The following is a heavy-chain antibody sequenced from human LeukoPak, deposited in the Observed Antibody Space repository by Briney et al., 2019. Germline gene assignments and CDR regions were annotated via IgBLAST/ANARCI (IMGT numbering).Heavy chain of an antibody. CDR1: GFTFSSYG. CDR3: ASNRGESSSSAFDY. J-gene: IGHJ4*02. Sequence: PGGSLRLSCAASGFTFSSYGMHWVRQAPGKGLEWVAFIRYDGSNKYYADSVKGRFTISRDNSKNTLYLQMNSLRAEDTAVYYCASNRGESSSSAFDYWGQGTLVTVSS. CDR2: IRYDGSNK. V-gene: IGHV3-30*02. D-gene: IGHD6-6*01.